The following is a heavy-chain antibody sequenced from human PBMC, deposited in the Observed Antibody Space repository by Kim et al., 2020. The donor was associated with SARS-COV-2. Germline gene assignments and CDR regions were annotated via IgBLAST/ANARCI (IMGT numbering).Heavy chain of an antibody. CDR3: ARTAVQQQLVEDYFDY. Sequence: SETLSLTCAVSGGSISSSNWWSWVRQPPGKGLEWIGVIYHSGSTNYNPSLKSRITISVDTSKNQFSLKLSSVTAAATAVYCCARTAVQQQLVEDYFDYWG. J-gene: IGHJ4*01. V-gene: IGHV4-4*01. CDR1: GGSISSSNW. D-gene: IGHD6-13*01. CDR2: IYHSGST.